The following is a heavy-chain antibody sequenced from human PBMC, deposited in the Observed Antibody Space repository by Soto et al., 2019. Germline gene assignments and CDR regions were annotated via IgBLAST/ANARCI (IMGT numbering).Heavy chain of an antibody. J-gene: IGHJ6*02. D-gene: IGHD3-3*01. Sequence: QVQLVQSGAEVKKPGASVKVSCKASGYTFTGYYMHWVRQAPGQGLEWMGWINPNSGGTNYAQKFQGWVTMTRDTSISTAYMELSRLRSDDTAVYYCARANYDFWSGSFPLGMDVWGQGTTVTVSS. CDR2: INPNSGGT. CDR1: GYTFTGYY. V-gene: IGHV1-2*04. CDR3: ARANYDFWSGSFPLGMDV.